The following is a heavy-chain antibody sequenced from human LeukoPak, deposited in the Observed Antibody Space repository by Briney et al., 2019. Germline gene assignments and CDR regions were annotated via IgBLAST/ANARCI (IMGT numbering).Heavy chain of an antibody. D-gene: IGHD2-15*01. J-gene: IGHJ4*02. CDR2: ISSSGSTI. CDR3: ARAVSGGSCYSDY. V-gene: IGHV3-11*01. Sequence: GALGLSWATSGFTFSDYYLSWDRPAPGKGPEWVSYISSSGSTIYYADSVKGRFTISRDNAKNSLYLQMNSLRAEDTAVYYCARAVSGGSCYSDYWGQGTLVTVSS. CDR1: GFTFSDYY.